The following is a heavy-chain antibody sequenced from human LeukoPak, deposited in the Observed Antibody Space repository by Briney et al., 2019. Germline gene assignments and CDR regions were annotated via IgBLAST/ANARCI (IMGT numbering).Heavy chain of an antibody. D-gene: IGHD1-26*01. CDR2: IRGSGGNT. J-gene: IGHJ4*02. CDR1: GFTFSSYA. Sequence: SGGSLRLSCAASGFTFSSYAMSWVRQAPGKGLEWVSAIRGSGGNTYYADSVKGRFTISRDNSKNTLYLQMNSLRAEDTAVYYCAKFRVGFDYWGQGTLVTVSS. V-gene: IGHV3-23*01. CDR3: AKFRVGFDY.